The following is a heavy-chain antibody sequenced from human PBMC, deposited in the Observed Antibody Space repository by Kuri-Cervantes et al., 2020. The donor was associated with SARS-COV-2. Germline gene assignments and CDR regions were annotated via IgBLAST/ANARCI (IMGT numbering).Heavy chain of an antibody. CDR3: ARVIHYYDSSEYYFDY. D-gene: IGHD3-22*01. V-gene: IGHV1-69*10. Sequence: SVKVSCKTSGDTLNNYAVSWVRQAPGQGLEWMGGIIPILGIANYAQKFQGRVTITADKSTSTAYMELSSLRSEDTAVYYCARVIHYYDSSEYYFDYWGQGTLVTVSS. J-gene: IGHJ4*02. CDR1: GDTLNNYA. CDR2: IIPILGIA.